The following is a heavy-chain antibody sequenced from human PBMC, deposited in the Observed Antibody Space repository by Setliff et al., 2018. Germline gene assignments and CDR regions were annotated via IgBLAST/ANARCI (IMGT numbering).Heavy chain of an antibody. D-gene: IGHD6-19*01. CDR2: INPNSGDT. J-gene: IGHJ6*03. CDR3: ARGRGLSSAWNNYYYYMDI. V-gene: IGHV1-2*02. CDR1: GYTFGAHY. Sequence: GASVKVSCKASGYTFGAHYIHWVRQAPGQGFEWMGWINPNSGDTNYAQNFQGRVTMTRDTSISTAYMELSRLRSDDTAVYYCARGRGLSSAWNNYYYYMDIWGKGTTVTVSS.